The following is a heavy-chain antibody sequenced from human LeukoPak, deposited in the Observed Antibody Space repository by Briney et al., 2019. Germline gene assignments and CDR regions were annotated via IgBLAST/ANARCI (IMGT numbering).Heavy chain of an antibody. CDR3: ARAGVVAATKIDY. CDR1: GFIFSNFS. CDR2: ITSTSSYI. Sequence: GGSLRLSCTASGFIFSNFSMNWVRQAPGKGLEWVSSITSTSSYIYHADSVKGRFTISRDNSKSTLYLQMNSLRAEDTAVYYCARAGVVAATKIDYWGQGTLVTVSS. D-gene: IGHD2-15*01. J-gene: IGHJ4*02. V-gene: IGHV3-21*01.